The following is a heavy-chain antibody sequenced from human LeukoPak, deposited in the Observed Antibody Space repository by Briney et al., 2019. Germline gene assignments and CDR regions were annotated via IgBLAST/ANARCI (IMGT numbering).Heavy chain of an antibody. CDR3: ARLAYDFWSGYHYYYYYTDV. J-gene: IGHJ6*03. CDR1: GYTLTSYG. D-gene: IGHD3-3*01. CDR2: ISAYNGNT. V-gene: IGHV1-18*01. Sequence: GASVKVSCKASGYTLTSYGISWVRQAPGQGLEWMGWISAYNGNTNYAQKLQGRVTMTTDTSTSTAYMELRSLRSDDTAVYYCARLAYDFWSGYHYYYYYTDVWGKGTTVTVSS.